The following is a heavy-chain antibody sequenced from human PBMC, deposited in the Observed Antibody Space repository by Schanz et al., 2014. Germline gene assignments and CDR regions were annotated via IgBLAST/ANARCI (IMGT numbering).Heavy chain of an antibody. D-gene: IGHD4-17*01. J-gene: IGHJ6*03. CDR3: ARGNNFDYGDAFFNYYYYYMDV. CDR1: GFTFSTYA. V-gene: IGHV4-34*01. Sequence: GQLLESGGGLIQPGGSLRLSCAASGFTFSTYAMSWVRQAPGKGLEWIGEIYHTGSTNYNPSLKSRVTISVDTSKNQFPLKLSSVPAADTAVYYCARGNNFDYGDAFFNYYYYYMDVWGKGTTVTVSS. CDR2: IYHTGST.